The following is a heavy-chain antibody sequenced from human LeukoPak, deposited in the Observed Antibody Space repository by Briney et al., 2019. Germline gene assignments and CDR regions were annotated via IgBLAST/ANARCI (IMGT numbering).Heavy chain of an antibody. D-gene: IGHD6-19*01. CDR3: AKDPIAVDERFDY. CDR2: ISGSGGST. CDR1: GLTLSDYW. V-gene: IGHV3-23*01. J-gene: IGHJ4*02. Sequence: GGSLRLSCEASGLTLSDYWMSWVRQAPGKGLEWVSAISGSGGSTYYADSVKGRFTISRDNSKNTLYLQMNSLRAEDTAVYYCAKDPIAVDERFDYWGQGTLVTVSS.